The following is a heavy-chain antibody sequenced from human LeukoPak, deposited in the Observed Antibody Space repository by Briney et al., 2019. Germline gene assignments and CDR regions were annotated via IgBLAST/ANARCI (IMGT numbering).Heavy chain of an antibody. CDR3: ARDLSSGWYYYYMDV. CDR1: GFTFSSYA. J-gene: IGHJ6*03. D-gene: IGHD6-19*01. V-gene: IGHV3-64*01. Sequence: PGGSLRLSCAASGFTFSSYAMHRVRQAPGKGLEYVSAISSNGGSTYYANSVKGRFTISRDNSKNTLYLQMGSLRAEDMAVYYCARDLSSGWYYYYMDVWGKGTTVTISS. CDR2: ISSNGGST.